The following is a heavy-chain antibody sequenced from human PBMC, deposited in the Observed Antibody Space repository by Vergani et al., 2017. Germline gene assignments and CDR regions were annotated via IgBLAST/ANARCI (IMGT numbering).Heavy chain of an antibody. V-gene: IGHV3-23*01. CDR3: AKELADDILTGYYPDHYYYCGMDV. J-gene: IGHJ6*02. Sequence: EVQLLESGGGLVQPGGSLRLSCAASGFTFSSYAMSWVRQAPGKGLEWVSAISGSGGSTYYADSVKGRFTISRDNSKNTLYLQMNSLRAEDTAVYYCAKELADDILTGYYPDHYYYCGMDVWGQGTTVTVSS. CDR2: ISGSGGST. D-gene: IGHD3-9*01. CDR1: GFTFSSYA.